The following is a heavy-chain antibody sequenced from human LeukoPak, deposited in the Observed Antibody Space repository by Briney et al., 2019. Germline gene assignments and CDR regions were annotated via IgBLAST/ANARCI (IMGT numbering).Heavy chain of an antibody. CDR3: ARGNPKTDY. CDR1: GYTFTGYY. J-gene: IGHJ4*02. CDR2: INPNSGGT. V-gene: IGHV1-2*02. Sequence: ASVKVSCKASGYTFTGYYMHWVRQAPGQGLEWMGWINPNSGGTNYAQKFQGRVTMTRDTSIRTAYIDRSRLISDETTGHYCARGNPKTDYWGQATLVTASS.